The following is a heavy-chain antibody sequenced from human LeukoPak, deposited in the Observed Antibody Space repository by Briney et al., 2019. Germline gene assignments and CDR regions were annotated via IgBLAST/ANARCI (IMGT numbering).Heavy chain of an antibody. CDR1: GFSFNTYG. CDR3: AKYSDYYYGPLDD. Sequence: GGSPRLSCAASGFSFNTYGMHWVRQAPGKGLEWLAAISYDGSNKHYAGSVQGRFTISRDNSKNTLYLLMNSLTAGDTAMYYCAKYSDYYYGPLDDWGQGTPVTVSS. J-gene: IGHJ4*02. CDR2: ISYDGSNK. D-gene: IGHD3-22*01. V-gene: IGHV3-30*18.